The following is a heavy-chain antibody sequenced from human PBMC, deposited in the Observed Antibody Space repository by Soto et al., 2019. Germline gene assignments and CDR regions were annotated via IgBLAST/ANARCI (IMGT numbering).Heavy chain of an antibody. D-gene: IGHD3-10*01. V-gene: IGHV4-59*01. CDR3: ARVWGGAFDI. J-gene: IGHJ3*02. CDR2: IYYRGST. CDR1: GGSISSYS. Sequence: QVQLQESGPGLVKPSETLSLTCSVSGGSISSYSWSWLRQPPGKGLEWIGYIYYRGSTNYHPSRKSRFTISVDTSKNQFSLKLSSVTAADTAGYYCARVWGGAFDIWGQRTMVTVSS.